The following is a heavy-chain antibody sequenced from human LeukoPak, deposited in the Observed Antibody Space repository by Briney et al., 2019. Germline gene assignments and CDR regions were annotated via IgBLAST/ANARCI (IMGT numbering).Heavy chain of an antibody. CDR2: IWYGGSNK. CDR3: AKGYGTSYTSHDAFDI. D-gene: IGHD2-2*01. CDR1: GFTFSSYW. Sequence: GGSLRLSCAASGFTFSSYWMSWVRQAPGKGLEWVAVIWYGGSNKYYADSVKGRFTISRDNSKNTLYLQMNSLRAEDTAVYYCAKGYGTSYTSHDAFDIWGQGTMVTVSS. V-gene: IGHV3-30*02. J-gene: IGHJ3*02.